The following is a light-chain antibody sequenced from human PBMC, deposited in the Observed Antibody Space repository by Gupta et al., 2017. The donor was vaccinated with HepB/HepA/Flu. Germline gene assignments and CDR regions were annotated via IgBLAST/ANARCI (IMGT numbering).Light chain of an antibody. V-gene: IGKV1-39*01. CDR3: QQSYSTAST. CDR2: AAS. J-gene: IGKJ1*01. CDR1: QSISSY. Sequence: DIQIIQSPSSLSASVGDRVTITCRASQSISSYLNWYQQKPGKAPKLLIYAASMVQSGVPSRFSGRGYATYFTLTISMRQPDDFTNYYCQQSYSTASTFGQGTKVEIK.